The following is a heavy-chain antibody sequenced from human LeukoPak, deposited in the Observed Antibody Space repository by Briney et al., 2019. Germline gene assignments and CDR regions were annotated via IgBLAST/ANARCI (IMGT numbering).Heavy chain of an antibody. D-gene: IGHD2-2*01. CDR2: IYYSGST. CDR1: GGSISSYY. Sequence: SETLSLTCTVSGGSISSYYWSWIRQPPGKGLEWIGYIYYSGSTNYNPSLKSRVTISLDTSKNHFSLKLSSVTAADTAVYYCARFVVVPAAEYYFDYWGQGTLVTVSS. V-gene: IGHV4-59*01. J-gene: IGHJ4*02. CDR3: ARFVVVPAAEYYFDY.